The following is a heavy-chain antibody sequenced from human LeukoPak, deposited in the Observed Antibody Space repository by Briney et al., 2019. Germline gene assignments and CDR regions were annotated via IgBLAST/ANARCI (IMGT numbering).Heavy chain of an antibody. CDR3: ARSFGGDGSGTYYIFAFDI. CDR2: INSDGSST. Sequence: GGSLRLSCAASGFTFSSYWMHWVRQAPGKGLVWVSRINSDGSSTTYADSVKGRFTVSRDNAKNTLYLQMNSLRAEDTAVYYCARSFGGDGSGTYYIFAFDIWGQGTMVTVSS. D-gene: IGHD3-10*01. CDR1: GFTFSSYW. J-gene: IGHJ3*02. V-gene: IGHV3-74*03.